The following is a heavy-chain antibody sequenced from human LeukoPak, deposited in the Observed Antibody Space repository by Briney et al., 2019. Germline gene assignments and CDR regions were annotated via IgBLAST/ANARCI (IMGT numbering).Heavy chain of an antibody. Sequence: GGSLRLSCAASGFTFSSYAMSWVRQAPGKGLEWVSAISGSGGSTYYAGSVKGRFTISRDNSKNTLYLQMNSLRAEDTAVYYCAKVSPEYDFWSGCLDYWGQGTLVTVSS. J-gene: IGHJ4*02. CDR3: AKVSPEYDFWSGCLDY. V-gene: IGHV3-23*01. CDR2: ISGSGGST. D-gene: IGHD3-3*01. CDR1: GFTFSSYA.